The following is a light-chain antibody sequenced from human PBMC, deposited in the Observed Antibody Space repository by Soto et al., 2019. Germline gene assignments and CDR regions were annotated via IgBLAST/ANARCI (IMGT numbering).Light chain of an antibody. J-gene: IGLJ3*02. CDR1: SSDVGSYNL. CDR2: EGS. Sequence: QSALTQPASVSGSPGQSITISCTGTSSDVGSYNLVSWYHQHPGKAPKLMIYEGSKRPSGVSNRFSGSKSGNTASLTISGLQAEDEGDYYCCSDAGSRVFGGGTKLTVL. V-gene: IGLV2-23*01. CDR3: CSDAGSRV.